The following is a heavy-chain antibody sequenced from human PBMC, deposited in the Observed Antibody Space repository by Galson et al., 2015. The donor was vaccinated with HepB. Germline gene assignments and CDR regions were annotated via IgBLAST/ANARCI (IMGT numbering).Heavy chain of an antibody. Sequence: SVKVSCKASGYTFTTYGISWVRQAPGQGLEWMGWISAYNGNTKYEQRLQGRVTMTTDTSTTTAYMELRSLRSDDTAVYYCARDNAGDNSSGWYGDWYFDLWGHGTLVTVSS. D-gene: IGHD6-19*01. CDR1: GYTFTTYG. J-gene: IGHJ2*01. V-gene: IGHV1-18*01. CDR3: ARDNAGDNSSGWYGDWYFDL. CDR2: ISAYNGNT.